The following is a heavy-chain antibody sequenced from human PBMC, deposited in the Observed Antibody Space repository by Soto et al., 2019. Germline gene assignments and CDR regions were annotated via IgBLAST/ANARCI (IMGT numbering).Heavy chain of an antibody. CDR2: INPNSGGT. D-gene: IGHD6-19*01. Sequence: QVQLVQSGAEVKKPGASVKVSCKASGYTFTGYYMHWVRQAPGQGLEWMGWINPNSGGTNYAQKFQGWFTMTRDTSISTAYMELSRLRSDDTAVYYCARVAVAGYNWFDPWGQGTLVTVSS. V-gene: IGHV1-2*04. CDR3: ARVAVAGYNWFDP. CDR1: GYTFTGYY. J-gene: IGHJ5*02.